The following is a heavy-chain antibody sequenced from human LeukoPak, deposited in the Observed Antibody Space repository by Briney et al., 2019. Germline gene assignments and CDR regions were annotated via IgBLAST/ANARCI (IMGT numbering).Heavy chain of an antibody. CDR3: AKDKAVVTGTGTYFDY. J-gene: IGHJ4*02. Sequence: GGSLRLSCAASGFSFSSYAMSWLRQAPGKGLEWVSGISGSGDTMYYADSVKGRFTISRDNSKNTLYLQMNSLRVEDTAIYYCAKDKAVVTGTGTYFDYWGQGTLVTVSS. CDR1: GFSFSSYA. V-gene: IGHV3-23*01. D-gene: IGHD6-19*01. CDR2: ISGSGDTM.